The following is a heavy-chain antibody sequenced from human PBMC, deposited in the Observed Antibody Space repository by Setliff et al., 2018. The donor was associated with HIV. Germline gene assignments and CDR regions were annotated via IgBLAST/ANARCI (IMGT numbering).Heavy chain of an antibody. CDR2: IIPISGTA. Sequence: SVKVSCKASGCTFSNYGMSWVRQAPGQGLEWMGGIIPISGTANYAQKFQGRVTITTDESTSTAYMELSRLRSDDTAVYYCARDYYDSSGYIFFPGLPDYWGQGTLVTVSS. V-gene: IGHV1-69*05. D-gene: IGHD3-22*01. CDR1: GCTFSNYG. J-gene: IGHJ4*02. CDR3: ARDYYDSSGYIFFPGLPDY.